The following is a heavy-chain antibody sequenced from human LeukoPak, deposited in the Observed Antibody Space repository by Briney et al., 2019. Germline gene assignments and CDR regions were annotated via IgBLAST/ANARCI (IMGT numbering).Heavy chain of an antibody. V-gene: IGHV4-39*01. Sequence: SETLSLTCTVSGGSISSSSYYWGWIRQPPGKGLEWIGSIYYSGSTYYNPSLKSRVTISVDTSKNQFSLKLSSVTAADTAVYYCARFDYSNYGGGAFDIWGQGTMVTVSS. D-gene: IGHD4-11*01. CDR1: GGSISSSSYY. CDR2: IYYSGST. J-gene: IGHJ3*02. CDR3: ARFDYSNYGGGAFDI.